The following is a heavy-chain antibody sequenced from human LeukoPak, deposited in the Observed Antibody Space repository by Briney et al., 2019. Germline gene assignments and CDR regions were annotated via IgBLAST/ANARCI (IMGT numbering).Heavy chain of an antibody. Sequence: ASVKVSCKASGYTFTGYYIHWVRQAPGQGLEWMGWINPNSGGTNCAQKFQGRVTMTRDTSISTAYMELSRLRPDDTAVYYCARGRIQLWLSSSYWGQGTLVTVSS. CDR2: INPNSGGT. V-gene: IGHV1-2*02. CDR1: GYTFTGYY. J-gene: IGHJ4*02. CDR3: ARGRIQLWLSSSY. D-gene: IGHD5-18*01.